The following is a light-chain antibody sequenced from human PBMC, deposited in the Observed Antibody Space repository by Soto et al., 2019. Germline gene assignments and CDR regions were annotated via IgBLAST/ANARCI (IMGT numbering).Light chain of an antibody. CDR2: WAS. V-gene: IGKV4-1*01. Sequence: DIVMTQSPDSLAVSLGERATINCKSSQSVLYSSNNKNYLAWYQQKPGQPPKLLIYWASTRESGVPDRFSGCGSGTDFNLTISSLQAEDVAVYYCQQYYSTLLTFGGGTKVEIK. J-gene: IGKJ4*01. CDR3: QQYYSTLLT. CDR1: QSVLYSSNNKNY.